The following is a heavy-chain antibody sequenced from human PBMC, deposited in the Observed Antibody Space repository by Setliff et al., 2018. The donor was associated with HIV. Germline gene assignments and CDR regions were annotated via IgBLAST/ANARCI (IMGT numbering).Heavy chain of an antibody. Sequence: GASVKVSCKASGGSFSSYGINWLRQAPGQGLEWMGGMVPVIGAAQYAQKFQGRVTITADRVTSTAYMELTSLTSDDTAVYYCAREVAARPYFDFWGQGTLVTVSS. CDR1: GGSFSSYG. V-gene: IGHV1-69*06. J-gene: IGHJ4*02. CDR2: MVPVIGAA. D-gene: IGHD6-6*01. CDR3: AREVAARPYFDF.